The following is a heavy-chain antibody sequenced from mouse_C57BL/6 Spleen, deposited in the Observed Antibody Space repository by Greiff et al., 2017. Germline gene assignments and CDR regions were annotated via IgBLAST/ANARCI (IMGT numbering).Heavy chain of an antibody. CDR3: AREVLSLNYFDY. J-gene: IGHJ2*01. V-gene: IGHV5-6*01. CDR1: GFTFSSYG. CDR2: ISSGGSYT. Sequence: EVQGVESGGDLVKPGGSLKLSCAASGFTFSSYGMSWVRQTPDKRLEWVATISSGGSYTYYPDSVKGRFTISRDNAKNTLYLQMSSLKSEDTAMYYCAREVLSLNYFDYWGQGTTLTVSS.